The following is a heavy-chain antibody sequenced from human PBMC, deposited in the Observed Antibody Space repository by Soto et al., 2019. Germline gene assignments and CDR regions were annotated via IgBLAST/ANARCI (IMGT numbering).Heavy chain of an antibody. CDR3: ARAPGIAAADY. V-gene: IGHV3-21*01. J-gene: IGHJ4*02. D-gene: IGHD6-13*01. Sequence: EVQLVESGGGLVQPGGSLRLSCAASGFTFSSYSMNWVRQAPGKGLEWVSSISSSSSYIYYADSVKGRFTISRDNAKNSLYLQMNSLRAEDTAVYYCARAPGIAAADYWGQGTLVTVSS. CDR1: GFTFSSYS. CDR2: ISSSSSYI.